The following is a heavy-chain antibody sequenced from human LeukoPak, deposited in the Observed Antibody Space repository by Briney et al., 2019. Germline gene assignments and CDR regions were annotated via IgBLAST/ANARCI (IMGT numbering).Heavy chain of an antibody. J-gene: IGHJ6*03. CDR1: GFTFSSYA. CDR3: AKAGYDSSGYPSWYYYYMDV. D-gene: IGHD3-22*01. V-gene: IGHV3-23*01. Sequence: GGSLRLSCAASGFTFSSYAMRWVRQAPGKGLEWVSAISGSGGSTYYADSVKGRFTISRDNSKNTLYLQMNSLRAEDTAVYYCAKAGYDSSGYPSWYYYYMDVWGKGTTVTVSS. CDR2: ISGSGGST.